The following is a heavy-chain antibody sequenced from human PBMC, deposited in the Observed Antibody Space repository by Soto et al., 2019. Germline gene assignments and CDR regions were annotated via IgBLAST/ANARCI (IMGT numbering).Heavy chain of an antibody. CDR1: RDTFNKYA. V-gene: IGHV1-69*01. J-gene: IGHJ5*02. CDR2: IIPIFSSR. D-gene: IGHD3-22*01. Sequence: QVQLVQSGAEVKKPGSSVKVSCKTSRDTFNKYAFNWVRQAPGQGLEWMGWIIPIFSSRNYAEKFQGRLTITADQSTSTAYMELSSLGSEDTALYYCARDLGTTIAGPPRRETYGWLDPWGQGTLVTVSS. CDR3: ARDLGTTIAGPPRRETYGWLDP.